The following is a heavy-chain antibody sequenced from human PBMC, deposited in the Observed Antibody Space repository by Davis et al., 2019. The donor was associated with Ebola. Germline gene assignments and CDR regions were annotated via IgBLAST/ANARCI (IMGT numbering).Heavy chain of an antibody. D-gene: IGHD4-17*01. CDR3: ARDPTTVTTIWFDP. CDR1: VYTFSGYA. J-gene: IGHJ5*02. V-gene: IGHV1-18*01. Sequence: ASVKVSCLTSVYTFSGYAISWVRQAPGQGLEWIGSINVYNGHTNYAQNFQGRVTVSTDTSTSIAYMELRSLRSDDTARYYYARDPTTVTTIWFDPWGQGTLVTVSS. CDR2: INVYNGHT.